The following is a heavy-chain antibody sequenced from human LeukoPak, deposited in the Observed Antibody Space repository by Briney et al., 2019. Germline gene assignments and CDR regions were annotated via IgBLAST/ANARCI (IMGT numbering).Heavy chain of an antibody. D-gene: IGHD3-3*01. CDR1: GFTFSSYA. CDR2: ISCSGGST. J-gene: IGHJ4*02. V-gene: IGHV3-23*01. CDR3: AKGSGDFWSGYYAY. Sequence: GGSLRLSCAASGFTFSSYAMSWVRQAPGKGLEWVSAISCSGGSTYYADSVKGRFTISRDNSKNTLYLQMNSMRAEDTAVYYCAKGSGDFWSGYYAYWGQGTLVTVSS.